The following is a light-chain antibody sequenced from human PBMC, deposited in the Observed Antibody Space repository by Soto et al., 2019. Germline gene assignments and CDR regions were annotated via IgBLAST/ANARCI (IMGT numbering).Light chain of an antibody. J-gene: IGKJ2*01. CDR2: AVS. CDR1: QSISKY. CDR3: QQSYRTPYT. V-gene: IGKV1-39*01. Sequence: DIQMTQSPSSLSASVGDRVTITCRASQSISKYLNWYQQKPGKAPSLLMYAVSSLQGGVPPRFSGSGSGTNFSLTIAGLQREDFATYHCQQSYRTPYTFGQGTKLEIK.